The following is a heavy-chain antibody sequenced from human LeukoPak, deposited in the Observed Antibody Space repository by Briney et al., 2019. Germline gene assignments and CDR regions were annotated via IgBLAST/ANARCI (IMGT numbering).Heavy chain of an antibody. Sequence: GGSLRLSCAASGFTFSSYAMGWVRQAPGKGLEWVSAISGSGGSTYYADSVKGRFTISRDNSKNTLYLQMNSLRAEDTAVYYCAKGKYDYVWGSYLLDYWGQGTLVTVSS. D-gene: IGHD3-16*01. J-gene: IGHJ4*02. CDR1: GFTFSSYA. CDR3: AKGKYDYVWGSYLLDY. CDR2: ISGSGGST. V-gene: IGHV3-23*01.